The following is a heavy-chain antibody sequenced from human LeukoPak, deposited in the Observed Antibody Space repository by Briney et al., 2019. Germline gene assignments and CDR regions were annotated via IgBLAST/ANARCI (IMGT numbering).Heavy chain of an antibody. Sequence: GGSLRLSCAASGFTYSSYAMSWVRQARGKGLEWVSAFSGSGGTTYYADSVKGRFTVSRDNSKNTLYLQMNSLRAEDTAVYYCAKDGKLLWCGELSSYWYFDLWGRGTLVTVSS. V-gene: IGHV3-23*01. D-gene: IGHD3-10*01. CDR2: FSGSGGTT. CDR1: GFTYSSYA. J-gene: IGHJ2*01. CDR3: AKDGKLLWCGELSSYWYFDL.